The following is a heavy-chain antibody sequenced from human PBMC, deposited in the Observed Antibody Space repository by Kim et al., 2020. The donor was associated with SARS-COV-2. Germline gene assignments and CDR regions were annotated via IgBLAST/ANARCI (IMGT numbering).Heavy chain of an antibody. V-gene: IGHV4-39*07. Sequence: LKSRVTISVDTSKNQFSLKLSSVTAADTAVYYCARDAAAAGTTRSFFDYWGQGTLVTVSS. CDR3: ARDAAAAGTTRSFFDY. D-gene: IGHD6-13*01. J-gene: IGHJ4*02.